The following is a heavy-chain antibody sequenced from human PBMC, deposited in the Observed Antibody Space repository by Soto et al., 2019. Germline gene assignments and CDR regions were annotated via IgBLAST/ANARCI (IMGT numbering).Heavy chain of an antibody. Sequence: QVQLQESGPGLVQPSQTLSLTCSVSGASISSVGYYWTWIRQHPGEGLEWIGFIYHSGSTYYNPALQSRRTISVDTSRNQCSRRLSSVSAADTAVYYCGSFTDRITPATIVDWGQGTLVTVSS. V-gene: IGHV4-31*03. CDR1: GASISSVGYY. CDR3: GSFTDRITPATIVD. CDR2: IYHSGST. D-gene: IGHD2-2*02. J-gene: IGHJ4*02.